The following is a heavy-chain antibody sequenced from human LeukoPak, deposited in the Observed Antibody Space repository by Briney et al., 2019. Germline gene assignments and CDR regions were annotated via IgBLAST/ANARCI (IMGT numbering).Heavy chain of an antibody. CDR2: IYYSGNT. CDR1: GGSFSSYY. V-gene: IGHV4-59*01. J-gene: IGHJ4*02. Sequence: SETLSLTCTVSGGSFSSYYWSWMRQPPGKGLEWIGYIYYSGNTNYNPSLKSRVIISVDTSKNQFSLKLSSVTAADTAMYYCARDGGLQSHFDFWGQGILVTVAS. CDR3: ARDGGLQSHFDF. D-gene: IGHD3-16*01.